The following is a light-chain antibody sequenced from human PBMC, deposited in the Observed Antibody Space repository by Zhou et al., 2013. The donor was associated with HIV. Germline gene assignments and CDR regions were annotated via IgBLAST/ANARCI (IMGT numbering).Light chain of an antibody. CDR1: QGISKW. V-gene: IGKV1D-12*01. CDR3: QQSYSVPPT. J-gene: IGKJ2*01. CDR2: GAS. Sequence: DIQMTQSPSSVSASVGDRITITCRASQGISKWLAWYQQKPGKAPKLLIYGASSLQSGVPSRFSGSGFGTDFTLTINRLHPEDFATYFCQQSYSVPPTFGQGTKLE.